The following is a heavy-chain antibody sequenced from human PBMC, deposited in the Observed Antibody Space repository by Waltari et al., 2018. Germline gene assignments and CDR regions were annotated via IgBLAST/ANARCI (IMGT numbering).Heavy chain of an antibody. J-gene: IGHJ6*03. V-gene: IGHV3-30*02. CDR2: IRYDGSNK. D-gene: IGHD6-13*01. Sequence: QVQLVESGGGVVQPGGSLRPSCAASGFTFSSYGMHWVRQAPGKGLEWVAVIRYDGSNKYYADSVKGRFTISRDNSKNTLYLQMNSLRAEDTAVYYCAKGRVNPGIAAAGTNYYMDVWGKGTTVTVSS. CDR3: AKGRVNPGIAAAGTNYYMDV. CDR1: GFTFSSYG.